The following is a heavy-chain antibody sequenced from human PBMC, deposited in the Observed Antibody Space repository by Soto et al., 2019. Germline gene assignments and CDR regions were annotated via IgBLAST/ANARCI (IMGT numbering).Heavy chain of an antibody. CDR2: ISSSGSTI. V-gene: IGHV3-11*01. J-gene: IGHJ3*02. D-gene: IGHD5-12*01. CDR3: ARALTSIGYDTLIGDDAFDI. CDR1: GFTFSDYY. Sequence: PGGSLRLSCAASGFTFSDYYMSWIRQAPGKGLERVSYISSSGSTIYYADSVKGRFTISRDNAKNSLYLQMNSLRAEDTAVYYCARALTSIGYDTLIGDDAFDIWGQGTMVTVSS.